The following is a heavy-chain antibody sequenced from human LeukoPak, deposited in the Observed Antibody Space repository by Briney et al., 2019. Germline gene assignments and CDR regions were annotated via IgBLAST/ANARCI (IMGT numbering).Heavy chain of an antibody. D-gene: IGHD3-22*01. V-gene: IGHV1-8*01. CDR3: ARDGRGWDYYYDSSGYYDNWFDP. CDR2: MNPNSGNT. J-gene: IGHJ5*02. CDR1: GYTFTSYD. Sequence: ASVKVSCKASGYTFTSYDINWVRQATGQGLEWMGWMNPNSGNTGYAQKFQGRVTMTRNTSISTAYMELSSLRSEDTAVYYSARDGRGWDYYYDSSGYYDNWFDPWGQGTLVTVSS.